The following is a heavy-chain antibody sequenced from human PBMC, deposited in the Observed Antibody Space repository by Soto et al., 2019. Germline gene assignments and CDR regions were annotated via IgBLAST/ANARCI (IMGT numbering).Heavy chain of an antibody. CDR1: GYTFTSYY. CDR2: INPSGGGT. J-gene: IGHJ4*02. CDR3: ARDPTAVADLDY. Sequence: QVPLVQSGAEVQKPGASVKVSCKASGYTFTSYYMHWVRQAPGQGLEWMGIINPSGGGTSYAQKFQGRITMTRDTSTSTVYMELSSLRSEDTAVYYCARDPTAVADLDYWGQGTLVTVSS. V-gene: IGHV1-46*01. D-gene: IGHD6-19*01.